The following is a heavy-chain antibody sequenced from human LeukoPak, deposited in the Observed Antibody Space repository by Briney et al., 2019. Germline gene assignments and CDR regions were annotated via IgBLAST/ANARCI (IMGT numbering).Heavy chain of an antibody. CDR2: IWFDGSDK. CDR3: AKDQDYGDYAWYFDY. D-gene: IGHD4-17*01. Sequence: GGSLRLSCAASGFTFNSYGMHWVRQAPGKGLEWVTFIWFDGSDKYYADSVKGRFTISRDNSMNTLYLQMNSLRAEDTAVYYCAKDQDYGDYAWYFDYWGQGTLVTVSS. J-gene: IGHJ4*02. CDR1: GFTFNSYG. V-gene: IGHV3-30*02.